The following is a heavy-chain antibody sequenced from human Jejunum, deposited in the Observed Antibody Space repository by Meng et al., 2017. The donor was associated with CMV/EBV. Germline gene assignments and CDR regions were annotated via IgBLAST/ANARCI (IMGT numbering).Heavy chain of an antibody. Sequence: SGFTFSDYWMHWVRQAPGKGLVWVSRIDYDGSSATYADSVKGRFTISRDNAKNTLYLQMNSLRAEDTAVYYCARVATLSTIPWFDPWGQGTLVTSPQ. V-gene: IGHV3-74*01. CDR1: GFTFSDYW. CDR2: IDYDGSSA. D-gene: IGHD3-3*01. CDR3: ARVATLSTIPWFDP. J-gene: IGHJ5*02.